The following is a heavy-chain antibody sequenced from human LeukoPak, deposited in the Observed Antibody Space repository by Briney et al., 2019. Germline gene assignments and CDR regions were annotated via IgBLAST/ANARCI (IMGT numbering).Heavy chain of an antibody. Sequence: GGSLRLSCAASGFTISSYDMSWVRQAPGKGLEWVSGISGSGGSTYYADSVKGRFTISRDNAKNSLYLQMNSLRAEDTAVYYCAAVIDYWGQGTLVTVSS. CDR1: GFTISSYD. CDR3: AAVIDY. CDR2: ISGSGGST. V-gene: IGHV3-23*01. J-gene: IGHJ4*02.